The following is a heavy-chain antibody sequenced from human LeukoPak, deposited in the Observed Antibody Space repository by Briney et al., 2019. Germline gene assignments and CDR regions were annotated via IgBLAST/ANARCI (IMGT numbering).Heavy chain of an antibody. J-gene: IGHJ4*02. CDR1: GYTFTSYG. V-gene: IGHV1-18*01. CDR2: ISAYNGNT. Sequence: ASVKVSCKASGYTFTSYGISWVRQAPGQGLEWMGWISAYNGNTNYAQKLQGRVTMTTDTSTSTAYMELRSLRSDDTAVYYCADARYCSGGSCYSGPVAYWGQGTLVTVSS. CDR3: ADARYCSGGSCYSGPVAY. D-gene: IGHD2-15*01.